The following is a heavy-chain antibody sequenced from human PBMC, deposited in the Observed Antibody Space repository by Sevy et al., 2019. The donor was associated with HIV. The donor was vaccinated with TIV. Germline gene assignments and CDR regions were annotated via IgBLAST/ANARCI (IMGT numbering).Heavy chain of an antibody. Sequence: SETLSLTCTVSGAAISSGGYYWTWIRQHPGKGLEWIGNIYHSGSSFYNPSLKGRVVMSVVTSKNQFSLNLTSPTAADTAVYYCARVPVGSSPYYYAIDVWGQGTSVTVSS. J-gene: IGHJ6*02. CDR1: GAAISSGGYY. D-gene: IGHD6-6*01. CDR3: ARVPVGSSPYYYAIDV. CDR2: IYHSGSS. V-gene: IGHV4-31*03.